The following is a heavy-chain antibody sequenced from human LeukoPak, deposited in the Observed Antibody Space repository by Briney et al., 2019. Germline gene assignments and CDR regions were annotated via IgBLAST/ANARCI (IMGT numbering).Heavy chain of an antibody. D-gene: IGHD5-12*01. CDR2: ISAYKGNT. CDR1: GYTFSSYG. J-gene: IGHJ4*02. Sequence: ASVKVSCKASGYTFSSYGINWVRQAPGQGLEWMGWISAYKGNTNYAQKLQGRVTMTTDTSTSTAYMELRSLRSDDTAVYYCARARGYSGYDLGDFDYWGQGTLVTVSS. CDR3: ARARGYSGYDLGDFDY. V-gene: IGHV1-18*01.